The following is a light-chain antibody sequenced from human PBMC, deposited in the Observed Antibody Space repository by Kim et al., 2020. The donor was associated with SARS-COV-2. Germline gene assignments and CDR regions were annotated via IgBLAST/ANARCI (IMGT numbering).Light chain of an antibody. J-gene: IGLJ2*01. Sequence: GQTVRITCQGDSLRSYYASWYRQKPGQAPILVIYGKNNRPSGIPDRFSGSSSGNTASLTITGAQAEDEADYYCSSRDSSTNHLGVIFGGGTKLTVL. V-gene: IGLV3-19*01. CDR3: SSRDSSTNHLGVI. CDR1: SLRSYY. CDR2: GKN.